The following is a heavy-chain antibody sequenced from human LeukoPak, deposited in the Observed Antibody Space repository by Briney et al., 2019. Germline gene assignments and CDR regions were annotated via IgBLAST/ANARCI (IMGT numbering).Heavy chain of an antibody. CDR2: IYYSGTT. V-gene: IGHV4-39*07. J-gene: IGHJ4*02. CDR1: GGSISSTSYY. D-gene: IGHD3-9*01. Sequence: SETLSLTCTVSGGSISSTSYYWGWIRQPPGKGLEWIGSIYYSGTTYYSPSLKSRVTVSIDTSKKQFSLKLSSVTAADTAVYYCASPSRYFDWLLPFDYWGQGTLVTVSS. CDR3: ASPSRYFDWLLPFDY.